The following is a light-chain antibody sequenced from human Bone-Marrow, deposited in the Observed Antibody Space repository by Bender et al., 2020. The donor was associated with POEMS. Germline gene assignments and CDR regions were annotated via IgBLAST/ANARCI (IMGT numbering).Light chain of an antibody. CDR3: AAWEDSLNGWV. CDR1: SSNIGTNP. V-gene: IGLV1-44*01. Sequence: QSVLPQPPSASGTPGQRVTISFSGSSSNIGTNPVNWYQQLPGTAPKLLIYINNQRPSGVPDRFSGSKSGTSASLAISGLQSEDEADYYCAAWEDSLNGWVFGGGTKLTVL. CDR2: INN. J-gene: IGLJ3*02.